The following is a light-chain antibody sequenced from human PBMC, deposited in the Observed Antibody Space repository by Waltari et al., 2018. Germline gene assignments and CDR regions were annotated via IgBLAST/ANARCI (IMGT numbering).Light chain of an antibody. Sequence: DIQMTQSPSSLSASLGDRVTITCQASQDISVFLNWYQQKSGEAPNLLIYDASILQAGVPSRFSGGGSGTDFTLTISSLQPEDVATYYCQQYDDLPPFTFGPGTKVDLK. CDR1: QDISVF. CDR2: DAS. V-gene: IGKV1-33*01. CDR3: QQYDDLPPFT. J-gene: IGKJ3*01.